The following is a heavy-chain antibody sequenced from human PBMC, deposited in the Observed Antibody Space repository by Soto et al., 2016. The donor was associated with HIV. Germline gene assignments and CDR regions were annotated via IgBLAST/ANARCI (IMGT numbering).Heavy chain of an antibody. D-gene: IGHD6-19*01. CDR1: GYTFTAYH. Sequence: QVQLVQSGAEVKKPGASVKVSCKASGYTFTAYHIHWVRQAPGQGVRGWVRSTLTMVSQRTHRTFRARVTMTRDTSISTAYMELSTLTSDDTAIYYCASSLGWWAFHYWGQGTPVTVSS. J-gene: IGHJ4*02. V-gene: IGHV1-2*02. CDR3: ASSLGWWAFHY. CDR2: STLTMVS.